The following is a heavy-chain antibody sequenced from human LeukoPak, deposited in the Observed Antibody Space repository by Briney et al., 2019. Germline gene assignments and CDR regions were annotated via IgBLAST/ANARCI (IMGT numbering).Heavy chain of an antibody. CDR1: GYTLTELS. V-gene: IGHV1-24*01. D-gene: IGHD1-14*01. CDR3: ATRNHLLGGYFNGAFDI. J-gene: IGHJ3*02. Sequence: ASVNVSFKVSGYTLTELSMHWVRQAPAKGLEWMGGFDREDGETIYAQRFQGRVTMTEDTSTDTAYMELSSLRSEDTAVYYCATRNHLLGGYFNGAFDIWGQGTLVTVSS. CDR2: FDREDGET.